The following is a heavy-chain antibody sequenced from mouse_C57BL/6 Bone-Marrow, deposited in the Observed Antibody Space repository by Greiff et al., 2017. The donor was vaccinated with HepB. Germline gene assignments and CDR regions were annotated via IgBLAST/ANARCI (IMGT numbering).Heavy chain of an antibody. D-gene: IGHD2-4*01. CDR3: ARDYDGWYFDV. V-gene: IGHV1-15*01. CDR2: IDPETGGT. CDR1: GYTFTDYE. Sequence: VQLQQSGAELVRPGASVTLSCKASGYTFTDYEMHWVKQTPVHGLEWIGAIDPETGGTAYNQKFKGKAILTADKSSSTAYMQLSSLTSEDSAVYYCARDYDGWYFDVWGTGTTVTVSS. J-gene: IGHJ1*03.